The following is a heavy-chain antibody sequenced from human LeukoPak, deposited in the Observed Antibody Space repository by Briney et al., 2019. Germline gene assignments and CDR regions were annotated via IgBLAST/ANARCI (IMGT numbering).Heavy chain of an antibody. D-gene: IGHD2-15*01. CDR3: ARLAQVVVAATGAFDI. CDR1: GGSISSSSYY. Sequence: SETLSLTCTVSGGSISSSSYYWGWIRQPPGKGLEWIGSIYYSGSTYYNPSPKSRVTISVDTSKNQFSLKLSSVTAADTAVYYCARLAQVVVAATGAFDIWGQGTMVTVSS. V-gene: IGHV4-39*07. J-gene: IGHJ3*02. CDR2: IYYSGST.